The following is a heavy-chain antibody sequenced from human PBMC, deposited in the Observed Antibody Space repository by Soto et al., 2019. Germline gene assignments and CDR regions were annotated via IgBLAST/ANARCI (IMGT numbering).Heavy chain of an antibody. CDR3: ARQANYDYIWGSYRHPLY. CDR1: GGSISSSSYY. J-gene: IGHJ4*02. CDR2: IYYSGST. V-gene: IGHV4-39*01. D-gene: IGHD3-16*02. Sequence: PSETLSLTCTVSGGSISSSSYYWGWIRQPPGKGLEWIGSIYYSGSTYYNPSLKSRVTISVDTSKNQFSLKLSSVTAADTAVYYCARQANYDYIWGSYRHPLYWGQGTLVTVSS.